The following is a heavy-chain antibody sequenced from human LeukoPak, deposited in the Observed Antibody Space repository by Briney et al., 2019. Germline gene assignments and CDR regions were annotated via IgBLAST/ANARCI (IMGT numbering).Heavy chain of an antibody. J-gene: IGHJ2*01. Sequence: GESLKISCKGSGYSFTSYWIGWVRQMPGKGLEWMGIIYPGDSDTRYSPSFQGQVTISADKSISTAYLQWSSLKASDTAMYYCARRLVVVVAAPSGVEVGWYFDLWGRGTLVTVSS. CDR2: IYPGDSDT. V-gene: IGHV5-51*01. CDR1: GYSFTSYW. CDR3: ARRLVVVVAAPSGVEVGWYFDL. D-gene: IGHD2-15*01.